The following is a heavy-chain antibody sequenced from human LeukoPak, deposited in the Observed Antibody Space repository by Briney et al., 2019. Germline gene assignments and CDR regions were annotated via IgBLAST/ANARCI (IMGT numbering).Heavy chain of an antibody. CDR2: IHYSGTT. D-gene: IGHD5-12*01. CDR3: VIYSLETHSFDI. J-gene: IGHJ4*02. V-gene: IGHV4-39*01. CDR1: GGPLRSSGHY. Sequence: SETLSLTCTVSGGPLRSSGHYCVWISQPPGEGLEWIGGIHYSGTTYYDTSLKSRMTMSVDTSKNQFSLKLTSLTAADTAVYYCVIYSLETHSFDIWGQGTLVTVSS.